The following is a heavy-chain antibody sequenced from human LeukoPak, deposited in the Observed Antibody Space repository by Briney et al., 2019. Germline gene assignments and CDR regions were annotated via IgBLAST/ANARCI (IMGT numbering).Heavy chain of an antibody. J-gene: IGHJ4*02. V-gene: IGHV7-4-1*02. CDR3: ARTGDKMVRGVIRLVPTDY. CDR2: INTNTGNP. Sequence: ASVKVSCKASGYTFTSYAMNWVRQAPGQGLEWMGWINTNTGNPTYAQGFTGRFVFSLDTSVSTAYLQISSLKAEDTAVHYCARTGDKMVRGVIRLVPTDYWGQGTLVTVSS. CDR1: GYTFTSYA. D-gene: IGHD3-10*01.